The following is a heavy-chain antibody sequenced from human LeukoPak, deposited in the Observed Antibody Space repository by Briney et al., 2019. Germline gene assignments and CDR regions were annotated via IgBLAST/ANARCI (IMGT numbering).Heavy chain of an antibody. CDR3: AQDRTKGFRY. J-gene: IGHJ4*02. D-gene: IGHD3-10*01. CDR1: GFTFSSYG. CDR2: ISYDGSNK. Sequence: GGSLRLSCAASGFTFSSYGMHWVRQAPGKGLEWVAVISYDGSNKYYADSVKGRFTISRDNSKNTLYLQMNSLRAEDTAVYSCAQDRTKGFRYWGQGTLVTVSS. V-gene: IGHV3-30*18.